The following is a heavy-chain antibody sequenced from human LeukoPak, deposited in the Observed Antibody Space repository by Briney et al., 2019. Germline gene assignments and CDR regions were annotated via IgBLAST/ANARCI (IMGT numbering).Heavy chain of an antibody. V-gene: IGHV3-23*01. J-gene: IGHJ5*02. D-gene: IGHD5-18*01. CDR1: GFTFSTYG. CDR3: AAVDVDTAFP. CDR2: ISGSGSST. Sequence: GGSLRLSCAASGFTFSTYGMTWVRQAPGKGLEWVSAISGSGSSTYYADSVKGRFTISRDNSKNALYLQMNSLRAEDTAVYYCAAVDVDTAFPWGQGTLVTVSS.